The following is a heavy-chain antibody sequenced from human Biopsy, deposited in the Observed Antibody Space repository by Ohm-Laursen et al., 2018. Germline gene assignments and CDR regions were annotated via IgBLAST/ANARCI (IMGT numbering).Heavy chain of an antibody. D-gene: IGHD3-22*01. Sequence: VASVKVSCKASGYTFTTCYIHWVRQAPGQGLEWMGWINAKTGDTNYAQKFQGRVTMTRDTSISTAYVDLSSLRSDDTAVYYCTRGGYYYDSLAYYYWFDPWGQGTLVTVSS. J-gene: IGHJ5*02. CDR1: GYTFTTCY. CDR2: INAKTGDT. V-gene: IGHV1-2*02. CDR3: TRGGYYYDSLAYYYWFDP.